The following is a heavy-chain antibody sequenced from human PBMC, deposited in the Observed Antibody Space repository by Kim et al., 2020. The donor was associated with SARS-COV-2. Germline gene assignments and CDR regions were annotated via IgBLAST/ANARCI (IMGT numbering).Heavy chain of an antibody. Sequence: GGSLRLSCAASGFTVSSNYMSWVRQAPGKGLEWVSVIYRDGSTHYADSVKGRFTISRDNSKNTLYLQMNSLRAEDTAVYYCARDARAAAADFDYWGQGTL. V-gene: IGHV3-53*01. CDR1: GFTVSSNY. D-gene: IGHD6-13*01. CDR3: ARDARAAAADFDY. J-gene: IGHJ4*02. CDR2: IYRDGST.